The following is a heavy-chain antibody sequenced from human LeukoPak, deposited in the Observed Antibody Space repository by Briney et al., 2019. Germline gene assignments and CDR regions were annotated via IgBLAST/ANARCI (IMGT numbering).Heavy chain of an antibody. CDR1: GIIFSTYA. CDR2: ISGSSSGSTSIT. CDR3: ARDFWSGYYTED. J-gene: IGHJ4*02. D-gene: IGHD3-3*01. V-gene: IGHV3-48*04. Sequence: GGSLRLSCEFSGIIFSTYAMNWVRQAPGKGLEWISYISGSSSGSTSITQYADSVKGRFIISRDNAKNSLHLQMDSLSAEDTAVYYCARDFWSGYYTEDWGQGALVIVSS.